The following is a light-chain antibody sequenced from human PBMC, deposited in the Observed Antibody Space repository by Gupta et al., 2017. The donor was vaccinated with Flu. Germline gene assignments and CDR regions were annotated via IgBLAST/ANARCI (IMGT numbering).Light chain of an antibody. Sequence: TSSDVGGYNYVSWYQQHPGKAPKLMIYEVSKRPSGVPDRFSGYKSGNTASLTVSGLQAEDEADYYCSSYAGSNTVVFGGGTKLTVL. CDR2: EVS. CDR3: SSYAGSNTVV. CDR1: SSDVGGYNY. V-gene: IGLV2-8*01. J-gene: IGLJ2*01.